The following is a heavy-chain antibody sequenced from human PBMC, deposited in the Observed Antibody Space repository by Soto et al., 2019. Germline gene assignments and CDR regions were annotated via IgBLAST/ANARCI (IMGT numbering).Heavy chain of an antibody. CDR3: AKESVSGIRVFGP. J-gene: IGHJ5*02. CDR1: GFTFSSYA. D-gene: IGHD3-3*01. Sequence: GGSLRLSCAASGFTFSSYAMHWVRQAPGKGLEWVAVISYDGSHAFYADSVKGRFTISRDKSKNTMSLEMNSLRTDDTAVYYCAKESVSGIRVFGPWGQGTLVTVSS. CDR2: ISYDGSHA. V-gene: IGHV3-30*18.